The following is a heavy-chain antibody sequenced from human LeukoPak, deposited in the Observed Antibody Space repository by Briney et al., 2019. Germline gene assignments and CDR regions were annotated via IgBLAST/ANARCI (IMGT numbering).Heavy chain of an antibody. CDR3: ARGTIAAAGYYYFDY. V-gene: IGHV3-7*04. D-gene: IGHD6-13*01. CDR2: IKQDGSEK. J-gene: IGHJ4*02. Sequence: QPGRSLRLSCAASGFTFSSYWMSWVRQAPGKGLEWVANIKQDGSEKYYVDSVKGRFTISRDNAKNSLYLQMNSLRAEDTAVYYCARGTIAAAGYYYFDYWGQGTQVTVSS. CDR1: GFTFSSYW.